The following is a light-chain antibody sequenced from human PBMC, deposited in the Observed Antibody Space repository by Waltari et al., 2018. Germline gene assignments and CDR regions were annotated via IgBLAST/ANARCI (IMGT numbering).Light chain of an antibody. CDR2: WAS. CDR1: QRVLYSSNNHNY. V-gene: IGKV4-1*01. J-gene: IGKJ1*01. Sequence: DIVMTQSPDSLAVSLGERATIHCKSSQRVLYSSNNHNYLAWYRQKPGQTPKLLFYWASTQASGVPDRFSGSGSGTDFTLTISSLQAEDVAVYYCQQYYTTPRTFGQGTTVEIK. CDR3: QQYYTTPRT.